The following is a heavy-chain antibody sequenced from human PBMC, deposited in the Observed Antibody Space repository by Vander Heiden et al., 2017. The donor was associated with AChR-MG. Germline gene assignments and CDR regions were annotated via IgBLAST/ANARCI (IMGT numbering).Heavy chain of an antibody. CDR3: ARDYYGSGTHPWFDP. Sequence: QVQLVQSGAEVKKPGASVKVSCKASGYTFTGYYMHCVRQAPGQGLEWMGWINPNSGGTNYAQKFQGRVTMTRDTSISTAYMELSRVRSDDTAVYYCARDYYGSGTHPWFDPWGQGILVTVSS. V-gene: IGHV1-2*02. J-gene: IGHJ5*02. D-gene: IGHD3-10*01. CDR1: GYTFTGYY. CDR2: INPNSGGT.